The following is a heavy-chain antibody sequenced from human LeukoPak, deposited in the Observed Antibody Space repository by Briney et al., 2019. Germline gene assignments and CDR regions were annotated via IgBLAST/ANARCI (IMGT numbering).Heavy chain of an antibody. D-gene: IGHD2/OR15-2a*01. V-gene: IGHV4-59*08. Sequence: SETLSLTCTVSGGSISSYYWSWIRQPPAKGLEWIAYISDIGSINYNPSLKSRVTISLDTSKNQFALKLSSVTAADTAVYYCAGHHPRNTVDFWGQGTLVTVSS. CDR2: ISDIGSI. CDR1: GGSISSYY. CDR3: AGHHPRNTVDF. J-gene: IGHJ4*02.